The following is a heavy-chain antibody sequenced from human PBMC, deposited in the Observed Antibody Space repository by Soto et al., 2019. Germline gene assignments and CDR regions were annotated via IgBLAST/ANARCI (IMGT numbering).Heavy chain of an antibody. CDR3: ARQGTTGATNWFDP. CDR2: IYYTGHT. D-gene: IGHD1-1*01. V-gene: IGHV4-30-4*01. J-gene: IGHJ5*02. Sequence: QVQLQESGPGLVKPSQTLSLTCTVSGGSINSTDYYWNWIRQAPGKGLEWIGYIYYTGHTYYNPSLKSRVIISIDTSKTQFSLKLTSVTAADTAVYYCARQGTTGATNWFDPWGQGTLVTVSS. CDR1: GGSINSTDYY.